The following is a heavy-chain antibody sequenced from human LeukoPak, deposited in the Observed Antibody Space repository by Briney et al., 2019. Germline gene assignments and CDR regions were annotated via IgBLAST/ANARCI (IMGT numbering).Heavy chain of an antibody. V-gene: IGHV3-23*01. D-gene: IGHD3-3*01. CDR3: ATNYYDFWSGYKD. CDR1: GFTFSSYW. CDR2: ISGSGGST. Sequence: GGSLRLSCAASGFTFSSYWMHWVRQVPGKGLEWVSAISGSGGSTYYADSVKGRFTISRDNSKNTPYLQMNSLRAEDTAVYYCATNYYDFWSGYKDWGQGTLVTVSS. J-gene: IGHJ4*02.